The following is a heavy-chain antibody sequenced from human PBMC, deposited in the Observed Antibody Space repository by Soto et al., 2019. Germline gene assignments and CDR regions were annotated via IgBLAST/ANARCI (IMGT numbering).Heavy chain of an antibody. CDR1: GGSISSSSYY. CDR3: ARSMTTVVTLDY. CDR2: IYYSGST. D-gene: IGHD4-17*01. V-gene: IGHV4-39*01. J-gene: IGHJ4*03. Sequence: SETLSLTCTVSGGSISSSSYYWGWIRQPPGKGLEWIGSIYYSGSTYYNPSLKSRVTISVDTSKNQFSLKLSSVTAADTAVYYCARSMTTVVTLDYWGQGTMVTVSS.